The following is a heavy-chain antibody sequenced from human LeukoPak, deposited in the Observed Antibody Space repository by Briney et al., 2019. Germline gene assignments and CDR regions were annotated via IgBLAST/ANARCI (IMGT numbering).Heavy chain of an antibody. CDR1: GFTFSSYG. CDR2: IWYDGSNK. J-gene: IGHJ3*02. V-gene: IGHV3-33*06. D-gene: IGHD6-19*01. CDR3: AKDLRQWLVLGADAFDI. Sequence: GGSLRLPCAASGFTFSSYGMHWVRQAPGKGLEWVAVIWYDGSNKYYADSVKGRFTISRDNSKNTLYQQMNSLRAEDTAVYYCAKDLRQWLVLGADAFDIWGQGTMVTVSS.